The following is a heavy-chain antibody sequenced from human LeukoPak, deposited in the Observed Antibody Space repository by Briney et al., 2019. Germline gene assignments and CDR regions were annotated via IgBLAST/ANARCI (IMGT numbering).Heavy chain of an antibody. J-gene: IGHJ4*02. D-gene: IGHD1-1*01. Sequence: PGGSLRLSCAASGFTFSGYDMSWVRLAPGKGLEWVSAITAGGDGTYYADSVKGRFTISRDNLKNMVFLQMNSLRAEDTAIYYCAKSHASIWNVYDYWGQGTLVTVSS. CDR2: ITAGGDGT. CDR1: GFTFSGYD. CDR3: AKSHASIWNVYDY. V-gene: IGHV3-23*01.